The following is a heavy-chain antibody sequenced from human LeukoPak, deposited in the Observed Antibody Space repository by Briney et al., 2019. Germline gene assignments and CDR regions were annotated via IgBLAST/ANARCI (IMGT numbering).Heavy chain of an antibody. J-gene: IGHJ4*02. Sequence: GGSLRLSCAASGFTVSSNYMSWVRQAPGKGLEWVSVIYSGGSTYYADSVKGRFTISRDNSKNTLYLQMNSLRAEDTAVYYCARDRGFWDNLNYFDYWGQGTLVTVSS. V-gene: IGHV3-66*01. CDR2: IYSGGST. CDR1: GFTVSSNY. D-gene: IGHD1/OR15-1a*01. CDR3: ARDRGFWDNLNYFDY.